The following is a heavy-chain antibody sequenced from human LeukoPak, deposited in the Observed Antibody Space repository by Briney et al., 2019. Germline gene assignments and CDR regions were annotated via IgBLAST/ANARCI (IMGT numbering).Heavy chain of an antibody. Sequence: GGSLRLSCAASGFTFSDHYMIWLRQAPGKGPGAISYISHNGETKYYADSVKGRLSISRDNAKSSLYLQMNSLRVEDTAVYYCARDRLGYFDYWGQGTLVTVSS. CDR3: ARDRLGYFDY. CDR2: ISHNGETK. J-gene: IGHJ4*02. CDR1: GFTFSDHY. V-gene: IGHV3-11*01. D-gene: IGHD6-13*01.